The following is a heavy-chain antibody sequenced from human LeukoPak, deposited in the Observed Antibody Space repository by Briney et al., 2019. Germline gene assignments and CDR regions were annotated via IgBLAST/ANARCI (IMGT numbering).Heavy chain of an antibody. J-gene: IGHJ3*02. CDR1: GFTFSNAW. CDR2: IKSKTDGGTT. D-gene: IGHD3-3*01. V-gene: IGHV3-15*01. Sequence: PGGSLRLSCAASGFTFSNAWMSWVRQAPGKGLEWVGRIKSKTDGGTTDYAAPVKGRFTISRDDSKNTLYLQMNSLKTEDTAVYYCTTDPATDRPATIFGVVILTDAFDIWGQGTMVTVSS. CDR3: TTDPATDRPATIFGVVILTDAFDI.